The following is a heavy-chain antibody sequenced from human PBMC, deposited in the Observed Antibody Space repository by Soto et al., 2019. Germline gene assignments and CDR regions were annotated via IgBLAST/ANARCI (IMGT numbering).Heavy chain of an antibody. D-gene: IGHD3-22*01. V-gene: IGHV1-69*06. Sequence: ASVKVSCKASGGTFSSYAISWVRQAPGQGLEWMGGIIPIFGTANYAQKFQGRVTITADKSTSTAYMELSSLRSEDTAVYYCARASDYYDSSGYYYGIDYWGQGTLVTVSS. J-gene: IGHJ4*02. CDR2: IIPIFGTA. CDR3: ARASDYYDSSGYYYGIDY. CDR1: GGTFSSYA.